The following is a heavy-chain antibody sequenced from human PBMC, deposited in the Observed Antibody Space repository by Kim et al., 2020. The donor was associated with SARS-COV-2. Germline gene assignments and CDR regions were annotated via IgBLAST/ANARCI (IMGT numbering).Heavy chain of an antibody. CDR2: T. J-gene: IGHJ4*02. Sequence: TNYSPSFQGHVTISADKSISTAYLQWSSLKASDTAMYYCARGGQTYNFDYWGQGTLVTVSS. CDR3: ARGGQTYNFDY. V-gene: IGHV5-10-1*01. D-gene: IGHD3-10*01.